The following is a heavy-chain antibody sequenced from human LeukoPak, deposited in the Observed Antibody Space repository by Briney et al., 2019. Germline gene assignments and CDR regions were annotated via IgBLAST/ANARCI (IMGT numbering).Heavy chain of an antibody. D-gene: IGHD4-17*01. CDR2: ISSSGSTI. CDR1: GSTFSSYE. J-gene: IGHJ4*02. CDR3: ARTRSVTPPFDY. Sequence: GGSLRLSCAASGSTFSSYEMNWVRQAPGKGLEWVSYISSSGSTIYYADSVKGRFTISRDNAKNSLYLQMNSLRAEDTAVYYCARTRSVTPPFDYWGQGTLVTVSS. V-gene: IGHV3-48*03.